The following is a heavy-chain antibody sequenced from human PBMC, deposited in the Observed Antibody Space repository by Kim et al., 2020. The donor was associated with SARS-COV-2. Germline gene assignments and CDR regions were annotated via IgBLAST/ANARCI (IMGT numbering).Heavy chain of an antibody. CDR3: ARGIVVVPAAPFFDY. V-gene: IGHV3-48*03. Sequence: GGSLRLSCAASGFTFSSYEMNWVRQAPGKGLEWVSYISSSGSTIYYADSVKGRFTISRDNAKNSLYLQMNSLRAEDTAVYYCARGIVVVPAAPFFDYWGQGTLVTVSS. CDR2: ISSSGSTI. CDR1: GFTFSSYE. J-gene: IGHJ4*02. D-gene: IGHD2-2*01.